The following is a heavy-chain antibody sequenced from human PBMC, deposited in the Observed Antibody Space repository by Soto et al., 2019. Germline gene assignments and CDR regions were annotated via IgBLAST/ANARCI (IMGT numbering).Heavy chain of an antibody. CDR2: MNPNSGNT. J-gene: IGHJ5*02. Sequence: QVQLVQSGAEVKKPGASVKVSCKASGYTFTSYDINWXXXXXXXXXXXMGWMNPNSGNTGYAQKFQGRVTMTRNTXXXXXXXXXXXXXXXXXXXXXXXXXXXXXXXXXWFDPWGQGTLVTVSS. CDR1: GYTFTSYD. V-gene: IGHV1-8*01. CDR3: XXXXXXXXXXXWFDP.